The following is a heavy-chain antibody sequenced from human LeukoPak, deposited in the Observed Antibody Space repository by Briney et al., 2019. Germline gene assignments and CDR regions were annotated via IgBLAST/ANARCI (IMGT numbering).Heavy chain of an antibody. V-gene: IGHV4-34*01. CDR2: INHSGST. D-gene: IGHD3-10*01. J-gene: IGHJ4*02. CDR3: ARLRRITMVRGVIRDY. CDR1: GGSFSGYF. Sequence: SETLSLTCAVYGGSFSGYFWSWIRQPPGKGLEWIGEINHSGSTNYNPSLKSRVTISVDTSKNQFSLKLSSVTAADTAVYYCARLRRITMVRGVIRDYWGQGTLVTVSS.